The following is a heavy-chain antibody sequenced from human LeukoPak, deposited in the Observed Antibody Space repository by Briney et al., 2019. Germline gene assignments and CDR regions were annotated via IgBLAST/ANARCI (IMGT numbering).Heavy chain of an antibody. CDR1: GFTFSRYA. V-gene: IGHV3-23*01. J-gene: IGHJ6*02. CDR3: AKGADCSSTSCYYYDMDV. CDR2: ISGSGSST. D-gene: IGHD2-2*01. Sequence: GGSLRLSREASGFTFSRYALSWVRQAPGRGLEWVSAISGSGSSTYYADSVKGRFTISRDNSKNTLYLQMNSLRAEDTAVYYCAKGADCSSTSCYYYDMDVWGQGTTVTVSS.